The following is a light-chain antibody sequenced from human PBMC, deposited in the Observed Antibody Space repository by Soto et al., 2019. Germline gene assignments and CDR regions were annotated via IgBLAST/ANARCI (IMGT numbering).Light chain of an antibody. CDR3: QVWDSSSDHRV. CDR2: EVS. CDR1: SSDVGAYNY. Sequence: QSDLTQPASVSGSPGQSITISCTGTSSDVGAYNYVSWYQQHPGKAPKLIIYEVSDRPSGVSNRFSGSKSGNTASLTISGLQAEDEADYYCQVWDSSSDHRVFGGGTKLTVL. V-gene: IGLV2-14*03. J-gene: IGLJ3*02.